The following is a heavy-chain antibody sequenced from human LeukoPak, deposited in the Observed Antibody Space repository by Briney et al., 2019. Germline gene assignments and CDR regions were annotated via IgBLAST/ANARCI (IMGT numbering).Heavy chain of an antibody. CDR3: ARDLARSYGSGSLDY. J-gene: IGHJ4*02. CDR2: INSDGSST. CDR1: GFTFSSYW. Sequence: GGSLRPSCAASGFTFSSYWMHWVRQAPGKGLVWVSRINSDGSSTSYADSVKGRFTISRDNAKNTLYLQMNSLRAEDTAVYYCARDLARSYGSGSLDYWGQGTLVTVSS. V-gene: IGHV3-74*01. D-gene: IGHD3-10*01.